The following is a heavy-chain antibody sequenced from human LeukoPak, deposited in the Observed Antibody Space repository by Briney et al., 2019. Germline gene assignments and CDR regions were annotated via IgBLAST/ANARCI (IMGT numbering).Heavy chain of an antibody. D-gene: IGHD4-17*01. J-gene: IGHJ1*01. CDR2: ISWNSGSI. CDR1: GFTFSSYA. Sequence: PGGSLRLSCAASGFTFSSYAMHWVRQAPGKGLEWVSGISWNSGSIGYADSVKGRFTISRDNAKNSLYLQMNSLRAEDTALYYCAKRSYGDYDGYFQHWGQGTLVTVSS. V-gene: IGHV3-9*01. CDR3: AKRSYGDYDGYFQH.